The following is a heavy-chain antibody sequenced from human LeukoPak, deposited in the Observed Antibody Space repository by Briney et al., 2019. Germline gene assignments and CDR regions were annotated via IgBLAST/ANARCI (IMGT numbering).Heavy chain of an antibody. V-gene: IGHV1-69*13. J-gene: IGHJ4*02. CDR2: IIPIFGTA. D-gene: IGHD6-13*01. Sequence: SVKVSCKASGYTFTSYYMHWVRQAPGQGLEWMGGIIPIFGTANYAQKFQGRVTITADESTSTAYMELSSLRSEDTAVYYCARVSGVAAASFDYWGQGTLVTVSS. CDR1: GYTFTSYY. CDR3: ARVSGVAAASFDY.